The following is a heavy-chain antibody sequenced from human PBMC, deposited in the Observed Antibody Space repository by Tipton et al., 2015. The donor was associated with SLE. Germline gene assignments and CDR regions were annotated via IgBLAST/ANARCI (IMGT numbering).Heavy chain of an antibody. J-gene: IGHJ6*02. CDR3: ARDTLQEVYYGMDV. CDR1: GGSISSYY. CDR2: IYYSGST. Sequence: LRLSCTVSGGSISSYYWSWIRQPPGKGLEWIGYIYYSGSTNYNPSLKSRVTISVDTSKNQFFLKLSSVTAADTAVYYCARDTLQEVYYGMDVWGQGTTVTVSS. V-gene: IGHV4-59*01.